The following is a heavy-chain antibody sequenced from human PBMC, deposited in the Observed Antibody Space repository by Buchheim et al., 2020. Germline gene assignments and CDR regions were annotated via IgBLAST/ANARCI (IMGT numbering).Heavy chain of an antibody. V-gene: IGHV4-31*03. CDR3: ARGSDDSSGYYYGWFDP. CDR1: GGSISSGGYY. D-gene: IGHD3-22*01. J-gene: IGHJ5*02. Sequence: QVQLQESGPGLVKPSQTLSLTCTVSGGSISSGGYYWSWIRQHPGKGLEWIGYIYYSGSTYYNPSLKSRVTISLDTPKNQFSLKLSSVTAADTAVYYCARGSDDSSGYYYGWFDPWGQGTL. CDR2: IYYSGST.